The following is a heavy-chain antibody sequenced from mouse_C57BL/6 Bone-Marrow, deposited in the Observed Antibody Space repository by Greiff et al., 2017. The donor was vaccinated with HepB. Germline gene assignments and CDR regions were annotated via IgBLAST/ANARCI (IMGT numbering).Heavy chain of an antibody. CDR3: TREDTTVVATPYDV. CDR1: GFTFSSYA. CDR2: ISSGGDYI. V-gene: IGHV5-9-1*02. J-gene: IGHJ1*03. D-gene: IGHD1-1*01. Sequence: EVKLVESGEGLVKPGGSLKLSCAASGFTFSSYAMSWVRQTPEKRLEWVAYISSGGDYIYYADTVKGRFTISRDNARNTLYLQMSSLKSEDTAMYYCTREDTTVVATPYDVWGTGTTVTVSS.